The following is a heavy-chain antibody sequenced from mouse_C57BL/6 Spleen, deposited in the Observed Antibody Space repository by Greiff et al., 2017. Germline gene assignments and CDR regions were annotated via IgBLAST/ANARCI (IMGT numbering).Heavy chain of an antibody. D-gene: IGHD2-1*01. Sequence: LVESGAELVKPGASVKISCKASGYAFSSYWMNWVKQRPGKGLEWIGQIYPGDGDTNYNGKFKGKATLTADKSSSTAYMQLSSLTSEDSAVYFCASPDGNYYAMDYWGQGTSVTVSS. CDR1: GYAFSSYW. J-gene: IGHJ4*01. CDR2: IYPGDGDT. CDR3: ASPDGNYYAMDY. V-gene: IGHV1-80*01.